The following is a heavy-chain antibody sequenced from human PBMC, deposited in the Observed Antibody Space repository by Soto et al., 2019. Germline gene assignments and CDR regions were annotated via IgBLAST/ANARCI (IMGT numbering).Heavy chain of an antibody. CDR3: ARWGIVGVRGDFDY. V-gene: IGHV1-2*02. CDR1: GYTFTGYY. CDR2: ISPNSGGT. D-gene: IGHD1-26*01. Sequence: VQLVQSGAEVKKPGASVKVSCKASGYTFTGYYIHWIRQAPGQGLEWMGWISPNSGGTYYAQKFQGRVTMTRDTSISTAYMDLSRVTADDTAVYYCARWGIVGVRGDFDYWGQGTLVTVSS. J-gene: IGHJ4*02.